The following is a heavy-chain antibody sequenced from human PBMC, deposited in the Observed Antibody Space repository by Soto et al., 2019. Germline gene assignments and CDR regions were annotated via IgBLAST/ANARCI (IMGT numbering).Heavy chain of an antibody. V-gene: IGHV4-39*01. CDR3: ARLGYCSGGSCYPEGDY. Sequence: QLQLQESGPGLVKPSETLSLTCTVSGGSISSSSYYWGWIRQPPGKGLEWIGSIYYSGSTYYNPSLRSRVTISVATSKNQFPLKLSSVTAADTAVYYCARLGYCSGGSCYPEGDYWGQGTLVTVSS. D-gene: IGHD2-15*01. J-gene: IGHJ4*02. CDR2: IYYSGST. CDR1: GGSISSSSYY.